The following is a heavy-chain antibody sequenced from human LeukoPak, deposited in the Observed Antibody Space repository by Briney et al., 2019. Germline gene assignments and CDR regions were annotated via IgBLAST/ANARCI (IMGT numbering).Heavy chain of an antibody. J-gene: IGHJ4*02. D-gene: IGHD2-2*01. Sequence: PSETLSLTCTVSGGSISSSSYYWGWIRQPPGKGLEWIGSIFYAGTTYYNPSLKSRVTISVDTSKNQFSLKLNSVTAADTAVYYCARATRIVVVPAATPFDYWGQGTLVTVSS. CDR3: ARATRIVVVPAATPFDY. CDR1: GGSISSSSYY. CDR2: IFYAGTT. V-gene: IGHV4-39*01.